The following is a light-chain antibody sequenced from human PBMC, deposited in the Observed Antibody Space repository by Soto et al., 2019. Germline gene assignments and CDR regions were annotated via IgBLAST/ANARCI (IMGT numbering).Light chain of an antibody. J-gene: IGKJ4*01. V-gene: IGKV4-1*01. CDR2: WAS. Sequence: DIVMTQSPDSLAMSLGERATINCKSSQSVLYNSNNKNNLAWYQQKPGQPPNLLIYWASTRQSGVPDRFSGSGSGTDFTLTISSLQAEDVAVYYCQQYYTTPPTFGGGTKVDIK. CDR1: QSVLYNSNNKNN. CDR3: QQYYTTPPT.